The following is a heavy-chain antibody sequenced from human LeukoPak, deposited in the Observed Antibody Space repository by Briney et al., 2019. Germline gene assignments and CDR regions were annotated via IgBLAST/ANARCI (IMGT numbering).Heavy chain of an antibody. D-gene: IGHD4-17*01. J-gene: IGHJ3*02. CDR1: GGSISSGGYS. V-gene: IGHV4-30-2*01. CDR3: ARDRGISSGDYNAFDI. CDR2: IYHSGST. Sequence: SETLSLTCAVSGGSISSGGYSWSWIRQPPGKGLEWIGYIYHSGSTYYNPSLKSRVTISVDRSKNQFSLKLSSVTAADTAVYYCARDRGISSGDYNAFDIWGQGTMVTVSS.